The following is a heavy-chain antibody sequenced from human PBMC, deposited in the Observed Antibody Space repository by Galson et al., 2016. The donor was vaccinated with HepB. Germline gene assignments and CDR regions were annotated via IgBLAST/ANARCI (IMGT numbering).Heavy chain of an antibody. CDR3: ARDRDSSSYYSLDY. J-gene: IGHJ4*02. Sequence: SETLSLTCTVSGGSISSFYWSWIRQPPGQGLEWIGYIYYSGSTSYNHSFKSRVTISVDTSKNQFSLKLRSVTAADTAVYYCARDRDSSSYYSLDYWGQGTLVTVSS. D-gene: IGHD3-22*01. CDR1: GGSISSFY. CDR2: IYYSGST. V-gene: IGHV4-59*01.